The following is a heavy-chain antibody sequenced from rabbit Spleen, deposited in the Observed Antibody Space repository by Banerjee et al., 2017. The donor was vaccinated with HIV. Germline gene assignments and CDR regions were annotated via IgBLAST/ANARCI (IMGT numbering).Heavy chain of an antibody. CDR1: GFSFSDRDV. CDR3: ARDTGSSFSTYGMDL. J-gene: IGHJ3*01. Sequence: QEQLEESGGDLVKPGASLTLTCTASGFSFSDRDVMCWVRQAPGKGLEWIACINTATGKGVYASWAKGRFTISKTSSTTVTLQMTSLTVADTATYFCARDTGSSFSTYGMDLWGQGTLVTVS. V-gene: IGHV1S45*01. CDR2: INTATGKG. D-gene: IGHD8-1*01.